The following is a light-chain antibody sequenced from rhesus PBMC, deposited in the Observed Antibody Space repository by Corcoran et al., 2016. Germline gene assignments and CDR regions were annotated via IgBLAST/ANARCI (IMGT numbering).Light chain of an antibody. CDR2: GAF. CDR1: QSVSSN. Sequence: EIVMTQSPATLSLSPGETATISCRTSQSVSSNLAWYQQKPGQAPRLLIFGAFSRATGIPDRFSGSGSGTAFTLTIRSLEPESVGVCRCYQHSSESTFGGGTKVEIK. CDR3: YQHSSEST. V-gene: IGKV3-31*01. J-gene: IGKJ4*01.